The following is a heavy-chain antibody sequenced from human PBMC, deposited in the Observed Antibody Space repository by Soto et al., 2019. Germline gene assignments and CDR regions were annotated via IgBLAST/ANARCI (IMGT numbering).Heavy chain of an antibody. J-gene: IGHJ4*02. D-gene: IGHD6-13*01. CDR3: ARIRIAAAGNYFDY. Sequence: SGPTLVNPTETLTLTCSVSGFLLNNGRMGVSWIRQPPGKALEWLAHIFSNDEKSYSTSLKSRLTIPKDTSKSLVVLTMTNMDPVDTATYYCARIRIAAAGNYFDYWGQGTLVTVSS. CDR1: GFLLNNGRMG. CDR2: IFSNDEK. V-gene: IGHV2-26*01.